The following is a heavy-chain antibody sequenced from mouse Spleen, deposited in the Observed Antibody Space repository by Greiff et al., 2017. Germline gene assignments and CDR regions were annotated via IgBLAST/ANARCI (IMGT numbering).Heavy chain of an antibody. V-gene: IGHV5-6-5*01. J-gene: IGHJ4*01. CDR2: ISSGGST. D-gene: IGHD2-14*01. CDR1: GFTFSSYA. CDR3: ARGDRYDDYYAMDY. Sequence: EVKLMESGGGLVKPGGSLKLSCAASGFTFSSYAMSWVRQTPEKRLEWVASISSGGSTYYPDSVKGRFTISRDNARNILYLQMSSLRSEDTAMYYCARGDRYDDYYAMDYWGQGTSVTVSS.